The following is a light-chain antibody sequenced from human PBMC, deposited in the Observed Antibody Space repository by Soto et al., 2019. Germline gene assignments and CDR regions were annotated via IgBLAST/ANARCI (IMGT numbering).Light chain of an antibody. J-gene: IGKJ1*01. CDR1: QSLTNTF. V-gene: IGKV3-20*01. CDR3: QQYAYSPRT. CDR2: GVF. Sequence: VVLTQSPGTLSLSPGEGATLSCRASQSLTNTFLTWYQPKPGQAPRLLIYGVFSRATGIPDRFSGSGSGTDFTLSISRLEPEDSAVYFCQQYAYSPRTFGQGTKVDIK.